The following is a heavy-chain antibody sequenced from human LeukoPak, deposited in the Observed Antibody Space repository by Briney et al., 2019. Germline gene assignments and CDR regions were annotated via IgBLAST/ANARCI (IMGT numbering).Heavy chain of an antibody. CDR1: GGSFSGYY. Sequence: SETLSLTCAVYGGSFSGYYWSWIRQPPGKGLEWIGEINHSGSTNYNPSLKSRVTISVDTSKNQFSLELSSVTAADTAVYYCARANRRAYCGGDCPRAEYFQHWGQGTLVTVSS. D-gene: IGHD2-21*02. CDR3: ARANRRAYCGGDCPRAEYFQH. J-gene: IGHJ1*01. CDR2: INHSGST. V-gene: IGHV4-34*01.